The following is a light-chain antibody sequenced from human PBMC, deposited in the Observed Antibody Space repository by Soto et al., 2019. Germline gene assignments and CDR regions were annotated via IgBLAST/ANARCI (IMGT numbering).Light chain of an antibody. Sequence: QSALTQPPSVSGSPGQSVTISCTGTSTYFVSYNRVSWYQQPPGTAPKLIIYEASNRPSGVPDRFSGSKSGNTASLTISGLQAADEADYYCSLYTSENTYVFGTGTKVTV. V-gene: IGLV2-18*01. CDR3: SLYTSENTYV. CDR2: EAS. CDR1: STYFVSYNR. J-gene: IGLJ1*01.